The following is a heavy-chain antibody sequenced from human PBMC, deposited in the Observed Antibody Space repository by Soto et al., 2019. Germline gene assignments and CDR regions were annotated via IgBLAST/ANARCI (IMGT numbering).Heavy chain of an antibody. CDR1: GGSIGSYY. CDR3: ARVRGTYYDFWSADGMDV. CDR2: IYYSGST. V-gene: IGHV4-59*01. D-gene: IGHD3-3*01. Sequence: SETLSLTCPVSGGSIGSYYLSWIRQPPGKGLEWIGYIYYSGSTNYNPSLKSRVTISVDTSKNQFSLKLSSVTAADTAVYYCARVRGTYYDFWSADGMDVWGQGTTVTVSS. J-gene: IGHJ6*02.